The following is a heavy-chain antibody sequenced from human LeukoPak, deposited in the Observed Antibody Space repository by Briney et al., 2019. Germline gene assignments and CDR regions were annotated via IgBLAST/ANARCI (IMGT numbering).Heavy chain of an antibody. J-gene: IGHJ4*02. CDR2: ISSSGFST. V-gene: IGHV3-11*01. Sequence: GSLRLSCAASGFHFSDYYMSWIRQAPGKGLEWVSYISSSGFSTYYAGSVKGRFTISRDNARNSLYLQMNSLAPEDTALYYCARGKRRFDYWGQGTLVSVSS. CDR1: GFHFSDYY. CDR3: ARGKRRFDY.